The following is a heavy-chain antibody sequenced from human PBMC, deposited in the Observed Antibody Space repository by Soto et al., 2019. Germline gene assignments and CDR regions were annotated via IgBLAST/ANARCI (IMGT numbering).Heavy chain of an antibody. J-gene: IGHJ6*02. Sequence: QVQLVESGGGVVQPGGTLRLSCAASGFTFSSYGMQWVRQAPGKGLEWVAVIAYDGSLKSYVDSVKGRFTIYRDNSKNTLYLQINSLRAEDTAVYYCAKDLKVSGSHYGTLNYYYGMDVWGQGTTVSVSS. CDR1: GFTFSSYG. D-gene: IGHD3-10*01. CDR3: AKDLKVSGSHYGTLNYYYGMDV. V-gene: IGHV3-30*18. CDR2: IAYDGSLK.